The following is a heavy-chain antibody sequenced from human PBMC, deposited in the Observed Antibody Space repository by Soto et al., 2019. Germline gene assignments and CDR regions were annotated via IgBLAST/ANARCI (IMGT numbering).Heavy chain of an antibody. CDR2: ISGSGGST. V-gene: IGHV3-23*01. J-gene: IGHJ4*02. CDR3: AKDPAAVSYYYDSSGYFDY. CDR1: GFTFSSYA. D-gene: IGHD3-22*01. Sequence: GGSLRLCCAASGFTFSSYAMSWVRQAPGKGLEWVSAISGSGGSTYYADSVKGRFTISRDNSKNTLYLQMNSLRAEDTAVYYCAKDPAAVSYYYDSSGYFDYWGQGTLVTVSS.